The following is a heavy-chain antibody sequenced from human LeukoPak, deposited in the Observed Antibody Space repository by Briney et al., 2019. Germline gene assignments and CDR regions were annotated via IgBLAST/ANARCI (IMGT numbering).Heavy chain of an antibody. D-gene: IGHD3-3*01. CDR1: GFTFSSYS. V-gene: IGHV3-30*03. CDR3: ARDGGIFGVGNFDC. Sequence: PGGSLRLSCAASGFTFSSYSMNWVRQAPGKGLEWVAVISYDGNNKYYADSVKGRFTISRDNAKNSLYLQMNSLRAEDTAVYYCARDGGIFGVGNFDCWGQGTLVTVSS. CDR2: ISYDGNNK. J-gene: IGHJ4*02.